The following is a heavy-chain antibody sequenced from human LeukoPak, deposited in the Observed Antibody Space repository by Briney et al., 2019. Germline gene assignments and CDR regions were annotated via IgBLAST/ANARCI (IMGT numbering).Heavy chain of an antibody. V-gene: IGHV1-3*01. CDR1: GYTFTSYA. D-gene: IGHD7-27*01. CDR3: ARDFSVNWDFDY. CDR2: INAGNGNT. J-gene: IGHJ4*02. Sequence: ASVKVSCKASGYTFTSYAMHWVRQAPGQRLEWMGWINAGNGNTKYSQKFQGRVTITRDTSASTVYMELSSLRSEDTAVYYCARDFSVNWDFDYWGQGTLVTVSS.